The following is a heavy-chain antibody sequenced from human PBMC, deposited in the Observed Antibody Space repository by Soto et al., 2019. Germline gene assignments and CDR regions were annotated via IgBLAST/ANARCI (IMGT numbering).Heavy chain of an antibody. CDR2: ISHSGST. CDR3: AARHCWSVPWTDRRPDY. D-gene: IGHD3-3*02. J-gene: IGHJ4*02. V-gene: IGHV4-4*02. Sequence: PSETLSLTCAVSGDSINSLHWWNWVRQPPGKGLEWIGLISHSGSTNYNPSLTSRVTISVDKSKNHFSLKLTSVTAADTAVYYCAARHCWSVPWTDRRPDYCGQGILVTVYS. CDR1: GDSINSLHW.